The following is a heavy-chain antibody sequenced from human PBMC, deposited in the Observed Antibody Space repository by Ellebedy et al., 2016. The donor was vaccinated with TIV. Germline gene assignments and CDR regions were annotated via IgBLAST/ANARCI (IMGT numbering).Heavy chain of an antibody. J-gene: IGHJ3*02. V-gene: IGHV1-46*01. CDR3: AKTMVRGFIHNALDI. Sequence: ASVKVSCXASGYTFTTYYMHWVRQAPGQGLEWMGIINPSGGSTSDTQKFQGRVTMTRDTSTSTVYMELSSLRSEDTAVYYCAKTMVRGFIHNALDIWGQGTMVTVSS. D-gene: IGHD3-10*01. CDR2: INPSGGST. CDR1: GYTFTTYY.